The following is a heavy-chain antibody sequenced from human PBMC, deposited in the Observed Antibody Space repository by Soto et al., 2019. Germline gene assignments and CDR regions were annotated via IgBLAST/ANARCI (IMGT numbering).Heavy chain of an antibody. V-gene: IGHV3-30-3*01. D-gene: IGHD5-12*01. CDR1: GFTLSSYA. Sequence: VQLVESGGGLVKPGGSLRLSCAASGFTLSSYAMHWVRQAPGKGLEWVAVISYDGSNKYYADSVKGRFTISRDNSKNTLYLQMNSLRAEDTAVYYCARDFDGYNTLDYWGQGTLVTVSS. CDR3: ARDFDGYNTLDY. CDR2: ISYDGSNK. J-gene: IGHJ4*02.